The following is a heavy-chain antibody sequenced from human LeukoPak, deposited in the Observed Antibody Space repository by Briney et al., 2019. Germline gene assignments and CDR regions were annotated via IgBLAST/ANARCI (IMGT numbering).Heavy chain of an antibody. Sequence: PGRSLRLSCAPSGFTFSSYGMHWVRQAPGKGLEWVAVISYDGSNKYYADSVKGRFTISRDNSKNTLYLQMNSLRAEDTAVYYCAKDGGPYFDYWGQGTLVTVSS. CDR3: AKDGGPYFDY. D-gene: IGHD3-3*01. CDR2: ISYDGSNK. CDR1: GFTFSSYG. V-gene: IGHV3-30*18. J-gene: IGHJ4*02.